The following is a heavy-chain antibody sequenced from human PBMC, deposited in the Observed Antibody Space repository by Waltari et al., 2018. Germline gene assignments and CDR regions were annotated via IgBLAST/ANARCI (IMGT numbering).Heavy chain of an antibody. CDR3: ARSGIAAAVNYFQH. D-gene: IGHD6-13*01. Sequence: QVQLQESGTGLVKPSQTLFLTCHVSSCSISSGSNYCNCIRRPAGKGLEWIGRLYTSGSTSYNPSLKTRVTISVDTSKNQLSLKLTSVTAADTAVYYVARSGIAAAVNYFQHWGQGTLVTVSS. V-gene: IGHV4-61*02. CDR1: SCSISSGSNY. CDR2: LYTSGST. J-gene: IGHJ1*01.